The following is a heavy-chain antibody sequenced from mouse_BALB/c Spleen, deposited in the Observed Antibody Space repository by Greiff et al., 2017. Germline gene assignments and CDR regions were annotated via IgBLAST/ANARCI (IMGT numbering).Heavy chain of an antibody. Sequence: QVQLKQSGPELVKPGASVRISCKASGYTFTSYYIHWVKQRPGQGLEWIGWIYPGNVNTKYNEKFKGKATLTADKSSSTAYMQLSSLTSEDSAGYFCARCLLLRFDYWGQGTTLTVSS. CDR2: IYPGNVNT. CDR3: ARCLLLRFDY. D-gene: IGHD1-1*01. CDR1: GYTFTSYY. V-gene: IGHV1S56*01. J-gene: IGHJ2*01.